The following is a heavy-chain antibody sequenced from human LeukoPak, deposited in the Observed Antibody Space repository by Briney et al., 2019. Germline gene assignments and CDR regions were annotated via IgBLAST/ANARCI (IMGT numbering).Heavy chain of an antibody. V-gene: IGHV3-9*01. J-gene: IGHJ4*02. CDR1: GFTFDDYA. CDR2: ISWNSGSI. D-gene: IGHD6-19*01. CDR3: ARDNGWYYFDY. Sequence: GGSLRLSCAASGFTFDDYAMHWVRQAPGKGLEWVSGISWNSGSIGYADSVKGRFTISRDNAKNSLYLQMNSLRAEDTAVYYCARDNGWYYFDYWGQGTLVTVSS.